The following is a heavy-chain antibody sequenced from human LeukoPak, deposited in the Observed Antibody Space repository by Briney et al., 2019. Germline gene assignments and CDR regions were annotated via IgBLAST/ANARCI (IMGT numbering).Heavy chain of an antibody. CDR1: GGSISSSSYY. Sequence: PSETLSLTCTVSGGSISSSSYYWGWIRQPPGKGLEWIGSIYYSGSTYYNPSLKSRVTISVDTSKNQFSLKLSSATAADTAVYYCARDIHSLGDYWGQGTLVTVSS. CDR2: IYYSGST. V-gene: IGHV4-39*02. J-gene: IGHJ4*02. CDR3: ARDIHSLGDY. D-gene: IGHD5-18*01.